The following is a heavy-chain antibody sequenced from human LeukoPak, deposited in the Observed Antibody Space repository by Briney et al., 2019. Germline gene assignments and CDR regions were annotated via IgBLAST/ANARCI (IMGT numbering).Heavy chain of an antibody. J-gene: IGHJ2*01. V-gene: IGHV3-49*03. CDR2: IRSKAYGGTT. D-gene: IGHD3-10*01. CDR1: GFTFGDYV. CDR3: ARSYGPTDL. Sequence: PGGSLRLSCTASGFTFGDYVMSWFRQVPGKGLEWVGFIRSKAYGGTTEYAASVKGRFTISRDDSKSIAYLQMNSLKTEGTAVYYCARSYGPTDLWGRGTLVTVSS.